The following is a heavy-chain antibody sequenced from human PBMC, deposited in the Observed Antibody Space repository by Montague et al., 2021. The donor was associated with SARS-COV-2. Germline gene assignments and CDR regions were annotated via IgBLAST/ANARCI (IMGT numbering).Heavy chain of an antibody. CDR2: IYHSGNT. J-gene: IGHJ6*02. CDR1: GGFISSSY. CDR3: ARDLLPDRTAVKTNFFGLDA. D-gene: IGHD1-14*01. V-gene: IGHV4-59*01. Sequence: SETLSLTCTVPGGFISSSYWSWIRQPPGKGLEWIGYIYHSGNTNYNPSLKSRVTISIDKSMNQFSLSLSSMTAADTAVYFCARDLLPDRTAVKTNFFGLDAWGRGTTVIVSS.